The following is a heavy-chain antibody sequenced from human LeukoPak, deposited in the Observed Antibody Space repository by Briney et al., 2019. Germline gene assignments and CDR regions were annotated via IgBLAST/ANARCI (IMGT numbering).Heavy chain of an antibody. Sequence: GGSLRLSCAASGFTFDDYAMHWVRQAPGKGLEWVSGISWNSGSIGYADSVKGRFTISRDNAKNSLYLQMNSLRAEDTALYYCAKDTAAAGTISSGGMDVWGQGTTVTASS. CDR1: GFTFDDYA. D-gene: IGHD6-13*01. CDR3: AKDTAAAGTISSGGMDV. CDR2: ISWNSGSI. J-gene: IGHJ6*02. V-gene: IGHV3-9*01.